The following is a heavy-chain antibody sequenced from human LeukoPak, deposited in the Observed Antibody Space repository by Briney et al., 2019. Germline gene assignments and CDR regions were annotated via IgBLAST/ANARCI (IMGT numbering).Heavy chain of an antibody. CDR1: GFTFSNAW. CDR2: IKSKTDGGTI. D-gene: IGHD1-26*01. Sequence: GGSLRLSCAASGFTFSNAWMNWVRQAPGKGLEWVGRIKSKTDGGTIDYAAPVKGRFTISRDDSKNTLYLQINSLQTEDTAMYYCTPSGTHFGQIDYWGQGTLVTVSS. V-gene: IGHV3-15*07. J-gene: IGHJ4*02. CDR3: TPSGTHFGQIDY.